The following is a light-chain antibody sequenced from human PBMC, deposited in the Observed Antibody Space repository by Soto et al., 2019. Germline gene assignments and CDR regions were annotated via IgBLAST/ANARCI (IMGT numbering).Light chain of an antibody. CDR2: DAS. J-gene: IGKJ5*01. CDR1: KSVDFH. CDR3: QQRRPWPT. V-gene: IGKV3-11*01. Sequence: ALTQSPNTLSSSAGYRVTPSLRASKSVDFHLAWYQQKPGQAPRLLIYDASVRATGTPARFSGSGSGTAFTLTISSLEPEDFALYYCQQRRPWPTFGQGTRLEIK.